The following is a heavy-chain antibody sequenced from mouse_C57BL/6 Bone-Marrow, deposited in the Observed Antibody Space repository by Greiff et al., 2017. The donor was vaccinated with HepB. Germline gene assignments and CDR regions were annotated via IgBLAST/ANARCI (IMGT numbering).Heavy chain of an antibody. J-gene: IGHJ4*01. CDR3: ARPNYSYYYAMDY. V-gene: IGHV1-18*01. Sequence: EVHLVESGPELVKPGASVKIPCKASGYTFTDYNMDWVKQSHGKSLEWIGDINPNNGGTIYNQKFKGKATLTVDKSSSTAYMELRSLTSEDTAVYYCARPNYSYYYAMDYWGQGTSVTVSS. D-gene: IGHD2-1*01. CDR2: INPNNGGT. CDR1: GYTFTDYN.